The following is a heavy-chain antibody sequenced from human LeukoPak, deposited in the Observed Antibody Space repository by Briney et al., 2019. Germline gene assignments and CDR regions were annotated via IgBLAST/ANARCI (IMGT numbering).Heavy chain of an antibody. CDR2: INPNSGGT. CDR3: ARVGDGLNDAFDI. D-gene: IGHD5-24*01. CDR1: GYTFTGYY. J-gene: IGHJ3*02. Sequence: ASVKVSCKASGYTFTGYYMNWVRQAPGDGLEWMGRINPNSGGTNYAQKFQGRVTMTRDTTISTAYMEPRRLRSDDPAVYYCARVGDGLNDAFDIWGQGTMVTVSS. V-gene: IGHV1-2*06.